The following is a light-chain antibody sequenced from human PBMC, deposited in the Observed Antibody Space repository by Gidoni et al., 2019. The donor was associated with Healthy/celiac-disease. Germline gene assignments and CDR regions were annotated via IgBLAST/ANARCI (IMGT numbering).Light chain of an antibody. CDR1: QSVSSY. CDR2: DAS. Sequence: EIVLTQTPATLSLSPWERATLSCRASQSVSSYLACYQQKPGKAPRLLIYDASNRATGIPARFSGSGSGTDFTLTISSLEPEDFAVYYCQKRSNWPITFGQGTRLEIK. CDR3: QKRSNWPIT. V-gene: IGKV3-11*01. J-gene: IGKJ5*01.